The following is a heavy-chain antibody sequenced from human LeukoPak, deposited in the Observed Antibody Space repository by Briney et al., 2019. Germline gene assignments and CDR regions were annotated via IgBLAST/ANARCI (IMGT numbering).Heavy chain of an antibody. V-gene: IGHV5-51*01. D-gene: IGHD2-2*01. Sequence: GESLKISCKGSGYSFTSYWIGWVRQMPGKGLEWMGIIYPGDSDTRYSPSFQGQVTISADKSISTAYLQWSSLKASDTAMYYCARLQGVVVPAGYYFDYWGQGTLVTVSS. CDR3: ARLQGVVVPAGYYFDY. CDR1: GYSFTSYW. J-gene: IGHJ4*02. CDR2: IYPGDSDT.